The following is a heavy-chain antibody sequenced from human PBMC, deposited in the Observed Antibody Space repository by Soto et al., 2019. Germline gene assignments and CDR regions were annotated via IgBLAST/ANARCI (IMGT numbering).Heavy chain of an antibody. V-gene: IGHV1-69*12. CDR3: ARDSRSCSGGSCYFLPRIDY. D-gene: IGHD2-15*01. Sequence: QVQLVQSGAEVKKPGSSVKVSCKASGGTFSSYAISWVRQAPGQGLEWMGGIIPIFGTANYAQKFQGRVTITADESTSTAYMEPSSLRSEDTAVYYCARDSRSCSGGSCYFLPRIDYWGQATLVTVSS. CDR2: IIPIFGTA. J-gene: IGHJ4*02. CDR1: GGTFSSYA.